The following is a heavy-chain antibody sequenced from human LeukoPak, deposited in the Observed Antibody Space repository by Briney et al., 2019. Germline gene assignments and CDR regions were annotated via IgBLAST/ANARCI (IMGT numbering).Heavy chain of an antibody. CDR3: ARGDYYFDY. CDR2: IRQDGSQK. D-gene: IGHD2-21*02. J-gene: IGHJ4*02. V-gene: IGHV3-7*03. Sequence: GGSLRLSCAASGFTFSSYWMSWVRQAPGKGLEWVATIRQDGSQKYYVDSVKGRFTISRDNAKNSLYLQMNSLRAEDTALYYCARGDYYFDYWGQGTLVTVSS. CDR1: GFTFSSYW.